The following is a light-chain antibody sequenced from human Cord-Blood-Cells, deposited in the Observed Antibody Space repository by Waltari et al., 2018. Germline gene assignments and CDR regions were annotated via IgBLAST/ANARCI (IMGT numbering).Light chain of an antibody. CDR2: AAS. J-gene: IGKJ1*01. CDR1: QSISSY. Sequence: DIQMTQSPSSLSASVGDRVTITCRASQSISSYLNWYQQKPGKAPKLLIYAASSLQSGVPSRFSGSGSGTDFTLTINSLQPEDFATYYCQQSYSTPGWTFGQGP. CDR3: QQSYSTPGWT. V-gene: IGKV1-39*01.